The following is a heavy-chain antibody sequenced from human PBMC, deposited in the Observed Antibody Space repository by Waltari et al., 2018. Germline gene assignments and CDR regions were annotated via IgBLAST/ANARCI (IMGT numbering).Heavy chain of an antibody. V-gene: IGHV3-23*01. CDR3: AKPSLDY. Sequence: EVQLLESGGGLVQPGGSLRLSCAASGFTFSSYDMNWVRQAPGEGLDWVSGISGSGGSTYYADSVKGRFTISRDNSKNTLYLQMNSLRAEDTAVYYCAKPSLDYWGQGTLVTVSS. J-gene: IGHJ4*02. CDR1: GFTFSSYD. CDR2: ISGSGGST.